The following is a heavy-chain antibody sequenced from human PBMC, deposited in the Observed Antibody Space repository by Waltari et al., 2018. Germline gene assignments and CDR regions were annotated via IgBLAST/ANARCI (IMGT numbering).Heavy chain of an antibody. V-gene: IGHV4-59*01. CDR2: IYYSGST. J-gene: IGHJ6*03. CDR1: GGSISSYY. D-gene: IGHD6-13*01. Sequence: QVQLQESGPGLVKPSETLSLTCTVSGGSISSYYWRWIRQPPGKGLEWIGYIYYSGSTNYNPSLKSRVTISVDTSKNQFSLKLSSVTAADTAVYYCAGGSSWYDYMDVWGKGTTVTVSS. CDR3: AGGSSWYDYMDV.